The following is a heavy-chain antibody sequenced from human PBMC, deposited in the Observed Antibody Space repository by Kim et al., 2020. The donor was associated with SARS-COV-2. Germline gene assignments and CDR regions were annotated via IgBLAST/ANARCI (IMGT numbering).Heavy chain of an antibody. CDR2: INHSGST. J-gene: IGHJ4*02. CDR3: ARGDCSGGSCYRRAYYFDY. Sequence: SETLSLTCAVYGGSFSGYYWSWIRQPPGKGLEWIGEINHSGSTNYNPSLKSRVTISVDTSKNQFSLKLSSVTAADTAVYYCARGDCSGGSCYRRAYYFDYWGQGTLVTVSS. D-gene: IGHD2-15*01. V-gene: IGHV4-34*01. CDR1: GGSFSGYY.